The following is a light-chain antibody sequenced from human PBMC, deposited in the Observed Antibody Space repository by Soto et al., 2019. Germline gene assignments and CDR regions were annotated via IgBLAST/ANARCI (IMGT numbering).Light chain of an antibody. CDR2: EAS. J-gene: IGKJ3*01. V-gene: IGKV1-39*01. Sequence: DIQMTQSPSPLSASVGDRVDITCRTSQSVSSYLNWYQAKPGKAPKLLIYEASSLESVVPSRFSGSGSGTDFTLTISSLQPEDSATYYCQQSYSTPTSNLGPGTRV. CDR3: QQSYSTPTSN. CDR1: QSVSSY.